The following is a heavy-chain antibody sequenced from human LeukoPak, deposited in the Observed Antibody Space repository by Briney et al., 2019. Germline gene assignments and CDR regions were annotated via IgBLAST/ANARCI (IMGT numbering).Heavy chain of an antibody. V-gene: IGHV4-34*01. CDR2: INHSGST. J-gene: IGHJ4*02. CDR1: GGSFSGYY. CDR3: ARVEGRTIFGVVTY. Sequence: PSETLSLTCAVYGGSFSGYYWSWIRQPPGKGLEWIGEINHSGSTNYNPSLKSRVTISVDTSKNQFSLKLSSVTAADTAVYYCARVEGRTIFGVVTYWGQGTLVTVSS. D-gene: IGHD3-3*01.